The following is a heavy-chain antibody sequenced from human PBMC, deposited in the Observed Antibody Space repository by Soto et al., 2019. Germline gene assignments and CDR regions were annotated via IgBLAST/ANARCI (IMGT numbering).Heavy chain of an antibody. V-gene: IGHV1-2*04. Sequence: ASVKVSCKASGYTFTGYYIHWVRQAPGQGLEWMGWINPNSGGTNYAQKFQGWVTMTRDTSISTAYMELSRLRSDDTAVYYCARGGVTTYYYFDYWGQGTLITVSS. CDR1: GYTFTGYY. D-gene: IGHD4-4*01. CDR3: ARGGVTTYYYFDY. CDR2: INPNSGGT. J-gene: IGHJ4*02.